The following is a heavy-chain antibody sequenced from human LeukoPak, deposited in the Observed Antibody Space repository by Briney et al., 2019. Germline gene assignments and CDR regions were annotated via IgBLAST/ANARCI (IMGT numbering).Heavy chain of an antibody. Sequence: GGSLRLSCAASGFTFSSYWVHWIRQAPGKGLVWVSRINSDGSSTSYADSVKGRFTISRDNAKNTLYLQMNSLRAEDTAVYYCARDLVRYSSGWPFDYWGQGTLVTVSS. V-gene: IGHV3-74*01. D-gene: IGHD6-19*01. CDR2: INSDGSST. CDR3: ARDLVRYSSGWPFDY. CDR1: GFTFSSYW. J-gene: IGHJ4*02.